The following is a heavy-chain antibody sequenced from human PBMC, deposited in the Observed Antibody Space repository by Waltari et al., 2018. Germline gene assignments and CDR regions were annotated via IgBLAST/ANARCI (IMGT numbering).Heavy chain of an antibody. CDR2: NYYSGRT. Sequence: QLQLQESGPGLVKPSETLSLTCTVSGGSISSSSYYWGWIRQPPGKGLEWIGSNYYSGRTYYSPSLKSRVTISVETSKNQCSQKLSSVTAADTAVYYCARALVGAKSRETGAFDIWGQGTMVTVSS. J-gene: IGHJ3*02. V-gene: IGHV4-39*01. CDR3: ARALVGAKSRETGAFDI. D-gene: IGHD1-26*01. CDR1: GGSISSSSYY.